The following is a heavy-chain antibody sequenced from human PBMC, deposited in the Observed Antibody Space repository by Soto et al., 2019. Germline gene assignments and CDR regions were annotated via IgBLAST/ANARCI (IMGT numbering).Heavy chain of an antibody. CDR3: ARELGYFGSGSYFFDY. J-gene: IGHJ4*02. D-gene: IGHD3-10*01. Sequence: SVKVSSKAPGFSFXSYSLHSACQAPGKRLEWMGWINTDNGNTKNSQKFQGRVTITRDTSASTASMELSSLKSEDTAMYYCARELGYFGSGSYFFDYWGQGTQVTVSS. CDR1: GFSFXSYS. V-gene: IGHV1-3*04. CDR2: INTDNGNT.